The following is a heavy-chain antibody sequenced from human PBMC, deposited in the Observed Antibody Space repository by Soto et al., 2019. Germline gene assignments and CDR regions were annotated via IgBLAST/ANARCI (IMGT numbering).Heavy chain of an antibody. CDR1: GGTFSSYA. D-gene: IGHD3-22*01. CDR2: IIPIFGTA. V-gene: IGHV1-69*13. J-gene: IGHJ4*02. CDR3: ARSLSYYDSSGYYPYYFDY. Sequence: SVKVSCKASGGTFSSYAISWVRQAPGQGLEWMGGIIPIFGTANYAQKFQGRVTITADESTSTAYMELSSLRSEDTAVYYCARSLSYYDSSGYYPYYFDYWGQGTLVTVSS.